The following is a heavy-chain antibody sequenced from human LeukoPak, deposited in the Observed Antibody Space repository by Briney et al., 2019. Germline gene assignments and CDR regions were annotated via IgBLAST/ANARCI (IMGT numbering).Heavy chain of an antibody. D-gene: IGHD3-22*01. Sequence: PSETLSLTCAVYGGSFSGYYWSWIRQPPGKGLEWIGEINHSGSTNYNPSLKSRVTISVDTSKNQLSLKLSSVTAADTAVYYCARGYYDSSGYYYPCLYWGQGTLVTVSS. CDR3: ARGYYDSSGYYYPCLY. CDR2: INHSGST. J-gene: IGHJ4*02. V-gene: IGHV4-34*01. CDR1: GGSFSGYY.